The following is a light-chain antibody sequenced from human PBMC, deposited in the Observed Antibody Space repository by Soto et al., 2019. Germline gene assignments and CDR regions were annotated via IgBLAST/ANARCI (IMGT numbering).Light chain of an antibody. V-gene: IGKV3-15*01. CDR3: QQYDYWPRT. Sequence: EIVMAQSPATLSVSPGESATLSCRSSQSISSSKLAWYQQNPGQAPRLLMYGASNRATGIPARFSGSGSGTEFTLTISSLQPEDFAVYYCQQYDYWPRTFGQGTKVDIK. CDR1: QSISSS. CDR2: GAS. J-gene: IGKJ1*01.